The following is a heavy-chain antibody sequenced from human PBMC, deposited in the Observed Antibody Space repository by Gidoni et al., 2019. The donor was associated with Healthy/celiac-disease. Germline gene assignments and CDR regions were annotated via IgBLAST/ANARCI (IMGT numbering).Heavy chain of an antibody. CDR2: IYYSGIT. D-gene: IGHD3-10*01. Sequence: QVQLQESGPGLVKPSQTLSLTCTVSGGSISSGGYYWSWIRQHPGKGLEWIGYIYYSGITYYNPSLKSRVTISVDTSKNQFSLKLSSVTAADTAVYYCARGGGYYYGSGSYPNPLDYWGQGTLVTVSS. CDR3: ARGGGYYYGSGSYPNPLDY. V-gene: IGHV4-31*03. CDR1: GGSISSGGYY. J-gene: IGHJ4*02.